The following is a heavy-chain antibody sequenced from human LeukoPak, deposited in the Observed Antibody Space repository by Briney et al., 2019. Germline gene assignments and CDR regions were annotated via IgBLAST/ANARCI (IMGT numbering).Heavy chain of an antibody. D-gene: IGHD3-16*01. Sequence: GESLKLSCTGSGYSFTSYWIGWVRQMPGKGLEWMGIIYPGDSDTRYSPSFQGQVTISADKSISTAYLQWSSLKASDTATYYCARDGALGAYGMDVWGQGTTVTVSS. CDR1: GYSFTSYW. V-gene: IGHV5-51*01. CDR2: IYPGDSDT. CDR3: ARDGALGAYGMDV. J-gene: IGHJ6*02.